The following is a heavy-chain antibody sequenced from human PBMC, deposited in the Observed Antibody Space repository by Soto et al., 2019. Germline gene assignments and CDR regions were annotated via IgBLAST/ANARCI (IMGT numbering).Heavy chain of an antibody. V-gene: IGHV1-69*01. CDR3: STSVYCSTTRCYYYYGLDV. CDR1: GGTFSSHS. Sequence: QVQLVQSGAEVKRPGSSEKVSCKVSGGTFSSHSINWVRQAPGQGPEWMGGIIPIFGTENYAQKFQGRVTITADESTSIAYMELSSLTSEDTALYYCSTSVYCSTTRCYYYYGLDVWGQGTTVIVSS. J-gene: IGHJ6*02. D-gene: IGHD2-2*01. CDR2: IIPIFGTE.